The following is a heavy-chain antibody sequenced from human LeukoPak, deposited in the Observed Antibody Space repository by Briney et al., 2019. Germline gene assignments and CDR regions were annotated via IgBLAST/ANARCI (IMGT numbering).Heavy chain of an antibody. J-gene: IGHJ3*02. CDR2: IIGRGGST. CDR1: GFTFSSYG. CDR3: ARGYCSGVSCYPSPFDI. D-gene: IGHD2-15*01. V-gene: IGHV3-23*01. Sequence: GGSLRLSCAASGFTFSSYGMSWGRQAPGKGLEWVSAIIGRGGSTYYADSVKGRFTISRDNSKNTLDLQMNSLRAEDTAVYYCARGYCSGVSCYPSPFDIWGQGTMVTVSS.